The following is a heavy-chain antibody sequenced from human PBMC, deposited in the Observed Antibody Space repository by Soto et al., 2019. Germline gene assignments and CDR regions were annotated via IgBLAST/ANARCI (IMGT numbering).Heavy chain of an antibody. V-gene: IGHV1-2*04. CDR3: ARGDRYSSGWYKGYGMDV. Sequence: ASVKVSCKASGYTFTGYYMHWVRQAPGQGLEWMGWINPNSGGTNYAQKFQGWVTMNRDTSIGTAYMELSRLRSDDTSVYYCARGDRYSSGWYKGYGMDVWGQGTTVTVSS. D-gene: IGHD6-19*01. CDR1: GYTFTGYY. CDR2: INPNSGGT. J-gene: IGHJ6*02.